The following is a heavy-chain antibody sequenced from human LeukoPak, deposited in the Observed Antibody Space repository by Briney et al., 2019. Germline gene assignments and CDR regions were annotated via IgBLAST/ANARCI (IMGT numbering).Heavy chain of an antibody. V-gene: IGHV1-69*02. CDR1: GGTFSSYT. D-gene: IGHD2-2*01. Sequence: SVKVSCKASGGTFSSYTISWVRQAPGQGLEWKGRIIPIFSLATYAQKFQGRVTIIADKSTSTAYMELSSPRSEDTAVYYCARNSNLGYCSSTSCYRDWFDPWGQGTLVTVSS. CDR3: ARNSNLGYCSSTSCYRDWFDP. J-gene: IGHJ5*02. CDR2: IIPIFSLA.